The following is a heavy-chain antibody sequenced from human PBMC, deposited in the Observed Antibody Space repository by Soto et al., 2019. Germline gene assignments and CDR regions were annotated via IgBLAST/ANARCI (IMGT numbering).Heavy chain of an antibody. J-gene: IGHJ4*02. V-gene: IGHV3-21*01. D-gene: IGHD4-4*01. CDR1: GFTISSFS. CDR2: ISSTSTYI. CDR3: AREGSPYSNNAGGFDY. Sequence: EVQLVESGGGLVKPGGSLRLSCAASGFTISSFSMNWVRQAPGKGLEWVSSISSTSTYIYYADSVKGRFTISRDNAKNSLYPQMDSLTAEDTAVYYCAREGSPYSNNAGGFDYWGQGTLVTVS.